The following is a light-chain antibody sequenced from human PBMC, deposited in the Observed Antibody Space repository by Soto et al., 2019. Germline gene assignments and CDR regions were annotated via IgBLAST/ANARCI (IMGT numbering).Light chain of an antibody. Sequence: EIVLTQSPGTLSLSPGERATLSCRASQSVSSSYLAWYQQKPGQAPRLLIYGASSRATGIPDRFSGSGSGTDFTLTISRLEPEDFAVYYWQQYDSSPLTFGGGTKVAIK. V-gene: IGKV3-20*01. J-gene: IGKJ4*01. CDR1: QSVSSSY. CDR2: GAS. CDR3: QQYDSSPLT.